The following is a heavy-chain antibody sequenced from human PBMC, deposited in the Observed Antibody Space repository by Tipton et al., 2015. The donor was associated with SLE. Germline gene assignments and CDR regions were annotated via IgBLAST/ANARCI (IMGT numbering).Heavy chain of an antibody. CDR2: ISYDESNK. Sequence: SLSLSCAASGFTFKTYAMHWVRQAPGKGLEWVAIISYDESNKQYGESVKGRFSISRDNSKNMLYLQMSSLRAEDTAVYYCARELLPYYGMDVWGQGTTVTVSS. V-gene: IGHV3-30*03. CDR1: GFTFKTYA. D-gene: IGHD2-15*01. J-gene: IGHJ6*02. CDR3: ARELLPYYGMDV.